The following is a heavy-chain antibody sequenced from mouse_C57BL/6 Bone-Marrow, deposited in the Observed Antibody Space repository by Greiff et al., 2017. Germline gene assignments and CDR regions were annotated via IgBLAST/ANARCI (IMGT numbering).Heavy chain of an antibody. CDR3: ARSARAWFAY. V-gene: IGHV1-69*01. J-gene: IGHJ3*01. CDR2: IDPSDSYT. CDR1: GYTFTSYW. Sequence: QVQLQQPGAELVMPGASVKLSCKASGYTFTSYWMHWVKQRPGQGLEWIGEIDPSDSYTNYNQKFKGKSTLTVDKSSSTAYMQLSSLTSEDSAVYCCARSARAWFAYWGQGTLVTVSA.